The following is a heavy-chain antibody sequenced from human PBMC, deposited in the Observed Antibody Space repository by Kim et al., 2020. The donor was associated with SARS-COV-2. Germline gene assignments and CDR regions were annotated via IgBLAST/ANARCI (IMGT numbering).Heavy chain of an antibody. J-gene: IGHJ4*02. D-gene: IGHD3-10*01. V-gene: IGHV3-33*01. CDR3: ARLYGGDYSGSGSYFDN. Sequence: GSLRLSCAASGYTFSCHGMHWVRQAPGKGLEWVAGIWYDGTYKYYRDSGKGRFTISRDNSKNTLYLKMNSLRVEDTAVYYCARLYGGDYSGSGSYFDNWGQGTPVIVSS. CDR1: GYTFSCHG. CDR2: IWYDGTYK.